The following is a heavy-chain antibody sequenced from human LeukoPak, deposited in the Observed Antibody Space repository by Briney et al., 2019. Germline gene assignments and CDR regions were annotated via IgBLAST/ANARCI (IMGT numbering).Heavy chain of an antibody. Sequence: SETLSLTCTVSGGSISSDSYYWAWIRQPPGKGLEWIASIYYSGSTYYNPSLKSRVTISVDTSRNQFSLKLSSVTAADTAVYYCASLAVAGLSEGYWGQGTLVTVSS. D-gene: IGHD6-19*01. CDR1: GGSISSDSYY. CDR3: ASLAVAGLSEGY. CDR2: IYYSGST. V-gene: IGHV4-39*01. J-gene: IGHJ4*02.